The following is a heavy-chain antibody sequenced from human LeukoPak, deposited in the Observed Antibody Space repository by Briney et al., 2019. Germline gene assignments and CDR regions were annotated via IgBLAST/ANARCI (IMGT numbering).Heavy chain of an antibody. V-gene: IGHV3-53*01. D-gene: IGHD3-22*01. CDR2: IYRGGST. J-gene: IGHJ4*02. CDR1: GFNVSSNY. Sequence: PGGSLRLSCAASGFNVSSNYMSWVRQAPGRGLEWVSVIYRGGSTFYTDSVKGRFTISRDNSKNTLYLQMNSLRAEDTAVYYCAREGGWLSPFDYWGQGTLVTVSS. CDR3: AREGGWLSPFDY.